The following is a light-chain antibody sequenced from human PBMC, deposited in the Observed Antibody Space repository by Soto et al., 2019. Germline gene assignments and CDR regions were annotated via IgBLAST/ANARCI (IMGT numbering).Light chain of an antibody. CDR1: QSVSSN. CDR3: QQYGNSPRT. Sequence: EIVLTQSPATLSLSPGERATLSCRASQSVSSNLAWYQQRPGQAPRLLIYGASSRATGIPDRFSGSGSGTDFTLTTSSLEPEDFAVYYCQQYGNSPRTFGQGTKVDIK. J-gene: IGKJ1*01. V-gene: IGKV3-20*01. CDR2: GAS.